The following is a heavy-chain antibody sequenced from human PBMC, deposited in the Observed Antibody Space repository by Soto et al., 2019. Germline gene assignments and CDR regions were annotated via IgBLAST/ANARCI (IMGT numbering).Heavy chain of an antibody. Sequence: LRLSCAASGFTFSIYAMTWVRQSPGKGLEWVSSMSRTGDNTYYADSVKGRFTIFRDNSKNTLYLQMNSLRAEDTAIYYCAKDQSNSNPLYYFDFWGPGTLVTVSS. J-gene: IGHJ4*02. CDR2: MSRTGDNT. CDR1: GFTFSIYA. D-gene: IGHD3-22*01. CDR3: AKDQSNSNPLYYFDF. V-gene: IGHV3-23*01.